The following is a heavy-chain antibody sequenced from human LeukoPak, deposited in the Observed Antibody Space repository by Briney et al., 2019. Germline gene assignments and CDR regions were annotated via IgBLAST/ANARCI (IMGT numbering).Heavy chain of an antibody. Sequence: SETLSLTCVVYGGSFSGYYWSWIRQPPGKGLEWIGEINHSGSTNYNPSLKSRVTISVDTSKNQFSLKLSSVTAADTAVYYCARAEQQLDYWGQGTLVTVSS. V-gene: IGHV4-34*01. J-gene: IGHJ4*02. CDR1: GGSFSGYY. D-gene: IGHD6-13*01. CDR3: ARAEQQLDY. CDR2: INHSGST.